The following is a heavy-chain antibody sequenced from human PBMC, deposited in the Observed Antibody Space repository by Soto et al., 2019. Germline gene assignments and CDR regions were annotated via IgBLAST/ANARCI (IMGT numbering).Heavy chain of an antibody. Sequence: QITLKESGPTLVKPTQTLTLTCTFSGFSLSTSGVGVGWIRQPPGKALEWLALIYWDDDKRYSPSLKSRLTITKDPSKNQMVLTMTNMDPVDTATYYCAHVYGGYDNFDYWGQGTLVTVSS. D-gene: IGHD5-12*01. J-gene: IGHJ4*02. CDR1: GFSLSTSGVG. V-gene: IGHV2-5*02. CDR2: IYWDDDK. CDR3: AHVYGGYDNFDY.